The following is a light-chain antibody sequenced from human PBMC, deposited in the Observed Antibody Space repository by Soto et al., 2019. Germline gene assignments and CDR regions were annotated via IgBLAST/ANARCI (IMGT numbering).Light chain of an antibody. Sequence: DIVMTQSPDSLAVSLGERVTINCKSSQSVFYSSNNNNFLAWYQQKPGQPPKLLIYWASTRKSGVPDRFSASGSGTDFTLTISSLQAEDAAVYFCQQYYSNPPTFGGGTKVEIK. CDR1: QSVFYSSNNNNF. CDR3: QQYYSNPPT. J-gene: IGKJ4*01. CDR2: WAS. V-gene: IGKV4-1*01.